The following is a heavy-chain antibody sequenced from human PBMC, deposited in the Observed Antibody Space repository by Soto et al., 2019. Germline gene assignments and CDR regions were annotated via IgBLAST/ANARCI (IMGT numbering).Heavy chain of an antibody. J-gene: IGHJ6*03. Sequence: SETLSLTCTVSGGSISSGGYYWSWIRQHPGKGLEWIGYIYYSGSTYYNPSLKSRVTISVDTSKNQFSLKLSSVTAADTAVYYCARVDSSSWYSYYYYMDVWGKGTTVTVSS. CDR1: GGSISSGGYY. CDR3: ARVDSSSWYSYYYYMDV. CDR2: IYYSGST. D-gene: IGHD6-13*01. V-gene: IGHV4-31*03.